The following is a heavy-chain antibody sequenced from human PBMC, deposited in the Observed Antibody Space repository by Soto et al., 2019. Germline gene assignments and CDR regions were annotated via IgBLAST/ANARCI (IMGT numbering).Heavy chain of an antibody. D-gene: IGHD6-19*01. CDR3: ARDTGSSGWYGMDV. CDR2: IYHSGST. V-gene: IGHV4-30-2*01. J-gene: IGHJ6*02. CDR1: GGSISSGGYS. Sequence: SETLSLTCAVSGGSISSGGYSWSWIRQPPGKGLEWIGYIYHSGSTYYNPSLKSRVTISVDRSKNQFSLKLSSVTAADTAVYYCARDTGSSGWYGMDVWGQGTTVTVSS.